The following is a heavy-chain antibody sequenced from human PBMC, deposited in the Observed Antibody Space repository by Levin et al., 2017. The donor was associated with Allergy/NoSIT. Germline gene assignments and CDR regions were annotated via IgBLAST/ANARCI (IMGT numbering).Heavy chain of an antibody. J-gene: IGHJ3*02. Sequence: QTGGSLRLSCAASGFTFSSYAMSWVRQAPGKGLEWVSAISGSDGNTYYADSVKGRFTISRDNSKNTLYLQMNSLRAEDTAVYYCAKDFRVDYYGSGDAFDIWGQGTMVTVSS. CDR3: AKDFRVDYYGSGDAFDI. V-gene: IGHV3-23*01. CDR1: GFTFSSYA. CDR2: ISGSDGNT. D-gene: IGHD3-10*01.